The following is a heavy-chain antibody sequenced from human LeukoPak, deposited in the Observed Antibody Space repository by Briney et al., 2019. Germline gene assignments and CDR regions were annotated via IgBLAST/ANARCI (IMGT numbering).Heavy chain of an antibody. D-gene: IGHD6-19*01. CDR3: ATAGYSSGWYYDYYMDV. V-gene: IGHV3-23*01. CDR2: ISGSGGST. J-gene: IGHJ6*03. CDR1: GYTFSSSA. Sequence: GGSLRLSCAASGYTFSSSAMSWVRQAPGKGLEWVSDISGSGGSTYYAHSARRRFTISRANSKNTLYLQMTSLRAEDTAVYYCATAGYSSGWYYDYYMDVCGKRETVTASS.